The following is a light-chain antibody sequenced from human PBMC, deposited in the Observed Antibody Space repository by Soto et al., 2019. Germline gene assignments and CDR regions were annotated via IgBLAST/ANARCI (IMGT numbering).Light chain of an antibody. Sequence: EIVMTQSPATLSESPGEGATLSCWASQSVSGKLAWYQHQPGQTHRLLIYDASTRATGIPARFSGSGSGTDFTLTISSLQSEDFAVYYCQQYNDWPWTFGQGTKVEI. V-gene: IGKV3-15*01. J-gene: IGKJ1*01. CDR2: DAS. CDR1: QSVSGK. CDR3: QQYNDWPWT.